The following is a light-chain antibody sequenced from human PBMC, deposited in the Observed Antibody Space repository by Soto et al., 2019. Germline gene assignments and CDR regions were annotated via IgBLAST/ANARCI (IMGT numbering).Light chain of an antibody. Sequence: EIVLTQSPATLSLSPGERATLSCRASQSVSSNLAWYQQKPGQAPRLLIYGASTRATGIPARFSGSGSGTEFTLTISSLQPDDFATYYCQQYDSYSSFGGGTKVDIK. CDR2: GAS. J-gene: IGKJ4*01. V-gene: IGKV3-15*01. CDR1: QSVSSN. CDR3: QQYDSYSS.